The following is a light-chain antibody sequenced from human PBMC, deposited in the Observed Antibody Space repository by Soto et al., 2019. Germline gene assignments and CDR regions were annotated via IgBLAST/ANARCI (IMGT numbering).Light chain of an antibody. CDR3: ATWDDNLSGVV. V-gene: IGLV1-47*01. CDR2: RSH. J-gene: IGLJ3*02. CDR1: NSNIGYNS. Sequence: QLVLTQPPSVSGTPGQRVTISCSGSNSNIGYNSVYWYQQLPGTAPKLLIYRSHERPSGVPDRFSGSKSGTSASLAISGLRSEDEADYSCATWDDNLSGVVFGGGTKVTV.